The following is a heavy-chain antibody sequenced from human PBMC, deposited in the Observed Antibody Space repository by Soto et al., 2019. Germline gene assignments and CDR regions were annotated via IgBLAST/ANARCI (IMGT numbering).Heavy chain of an antibody. CDR2: IWYDGSNK. CDR1: GFTFSSYG. Sequence: QVQLVESGGGMVQPGRSLRLSCAASGFTFSSYGMHWVRQAPGKGLEWVAVIWYDGSNKYYADSVKGRFTISRDNSKNTLYLQMNSLRAEDTAVYYCARDRLAVAAPFDYWGQGTLVTVSS. CDR3: ARDRLAVAAPFDY. D-gene: IGHD6-19*01. J-gene: IGHJ4*02. V-gene: IGHV3-33*01.